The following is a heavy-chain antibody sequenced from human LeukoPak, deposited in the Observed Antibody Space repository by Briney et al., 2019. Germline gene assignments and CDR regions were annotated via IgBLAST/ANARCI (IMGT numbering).Heavy chain of an antibody. CDR3: ARVAFRQWLVQGIDY. CDR1: GYSISSGYY. D-gene: IGHD6-19*01. CDR2: INHSGST. J-gene: IGHJ4*02. V-gene: IGHV4-38-2*01. Sequence: SETLSLTCAVSGYSISSGYYWGWIRQPPGKGLEWIGEINHSGSTNYNPSLKSRVTISVDTSKNQFSLKLSSMTAADTAVYYCARVAFRQWLVQGIDYWGQGTLVTVSS.